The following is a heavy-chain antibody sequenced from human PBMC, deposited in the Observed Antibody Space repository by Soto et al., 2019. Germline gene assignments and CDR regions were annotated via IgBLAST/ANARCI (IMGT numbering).Heavy chain of an antibody. J-gene: IGHJ4*02. CDR2: IYYTGNT. CDR1: GASMSNNSYN. Sequence: KPSETLSLTCSVSGASMSNNSYNWGWIRQPPGKGLEWIGTIYYTGNTFYNPSLGSRVTISVDTSKNQLSLNLTSLTVADTAVYYCARPRWKDGIKWGRGILVTVSS. D-gene: IGHD1-20*01. V-gene: IGHV4-39*01. CDR3: ARPRWKDGIK.